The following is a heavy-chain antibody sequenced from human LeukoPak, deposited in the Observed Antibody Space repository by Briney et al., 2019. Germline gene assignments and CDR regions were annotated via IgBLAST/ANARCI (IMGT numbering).Heavy chain of an antibody. CDR3: ARVGLRPERYSGYDLDY. CDR1: GYTFTGYY. CDR2: INPSGGST. Sequence: ASVKVSCKASGYTFTGYYMHWVRQAPGQGLEWMGIINPSGGSTSYAQKFQGRVTMTRDTSTSTVYMELSSLRSEDTAVYYCARVGLRPERYSGYDLDYWGQGTLVTVSS. J-gene: IGHJ4*02. D-gene: IGHD5-12*01. V-gene: IGHV1-46*01.